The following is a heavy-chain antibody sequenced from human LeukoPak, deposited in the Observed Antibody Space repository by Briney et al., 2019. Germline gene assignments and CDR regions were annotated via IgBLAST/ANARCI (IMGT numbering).Heavy chain of an antibody. CDR3: ARDGIGVGVVAANRFYYYGMDV. Sequence: ASVKVFCKASGYTFTRYYMHWVRQAPGQGLVWMGIINPSGGSTSYAQKFQGRVTMTRDTSTSTVYMELSSLRSEDTAVYYCARDGIGVGVVAANRFYYYGMDVWGQGTTVTVSS. D-gene: IGHD2-15*01. V-gene: IGHV1-46*01. CDR2: INPSGGST. J-gene: IGHJ6*02. CDR1: GYTFTRYY.